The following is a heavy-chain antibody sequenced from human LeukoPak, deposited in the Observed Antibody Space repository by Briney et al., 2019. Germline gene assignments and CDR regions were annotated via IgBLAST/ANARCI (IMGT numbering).Heavy chain of an antibody. CDR1: GYTFTSYG. J-gene: IGHJ4*02. CDR2: INTHKGNT. Sequence: ASVKVSCKTFGYTFTSYGVSWVRQAPGQGLEWMGWINTHKGNTNCAQKFQDRVTMTTDTSTSTAYMELRTLRSDDTAVYYCAREQGGYSYGYYWGQGTLVTVSS. D-gene: IGHD5-18*01. CDR3: AREQGGYSYGYY. V-gene: IGHV1-18*01.